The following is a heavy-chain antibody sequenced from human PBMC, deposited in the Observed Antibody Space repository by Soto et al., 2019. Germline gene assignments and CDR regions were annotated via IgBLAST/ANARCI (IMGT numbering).Heavy chain of an antibody. CDR3: TQRRDFGESDN. J-gene: IGHJ4*02. CDR2: ISGSDTST. CDR1: GFTFSNFP. V-gene: IGHV3-23*01. D-gene: IGHD4-17*01. Sequence: EVQLLESGGGLVQPGGSLRLSCAASGFTFSNFPMNWVRQAPGKGLEWVSTISGSDTSTYYADSVKGRFTISRDKSKNTLYVQMSIRRAEDTAGYYCTQRRDFGESDNGGQGRLVTVS.